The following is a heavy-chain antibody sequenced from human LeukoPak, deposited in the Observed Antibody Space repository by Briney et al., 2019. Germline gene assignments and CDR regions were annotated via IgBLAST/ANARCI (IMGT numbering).Heavy chain of an antibody. Sequence: ASVKVSCKASGYTFSSDGISWVRQAPGQGLEWMGWISSYNGNTKYAEKLQGRVTMTTDTSTSTAYMELRSLRSDDTAVYYCARVQLGGIAGTNWFDPWGQGTLVTVSS. V-gene: IGHV1-18*01. D-gene: IGHD1-20*01. CDR2: ISSYNGNT. CDR3: ARVQLGGIAGTNWFDP. CDR1: GYTFSSDG. J-gene: IGHJ5*02.